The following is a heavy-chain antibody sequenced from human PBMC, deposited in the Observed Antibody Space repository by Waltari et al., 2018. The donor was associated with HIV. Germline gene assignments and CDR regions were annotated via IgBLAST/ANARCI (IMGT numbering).Heavy chain of an antibody. CDR2: IRYDGSNK. D-gene: IGHD6-13*01. V-gene: IGHV3-33*01. Sequence: QVQLVESGGGVVQPGTSLRLSCAASGFTFTKYGMHWFRQAPGKGLVCVTLIRYDGSNKYYADSVKGRFTISRDNSKNTLYLQMNSLRAEDTAVYYCARDAAPNSHTPSSSDVWGQGTLVTVSS. CDR3: ARDAAPNSHTPSSSDV. CDR1: GFTFTKYG. J-gene: IGHJ4*02.